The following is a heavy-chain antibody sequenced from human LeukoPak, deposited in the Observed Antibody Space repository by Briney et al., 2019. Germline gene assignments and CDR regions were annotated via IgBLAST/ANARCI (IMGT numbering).Heavy chain of an antibody. J-gene: IGHJ5*02. CDR1: RGPFSGYY. CDR3: ARDIVVVPAARDVGYNWFDP. Sequence: SETLSLTCAVYRGPFSGYYWSWIRQPPGKGLEWIGEINPSGSTNYNPSLESRVTISVDTSKNQFFLKLSSVTAADTAVYYCARDIVVVPAARDVGYNWFDPWGQGTLVTVSS. V-gene: IGHV4-34*01. D-gene: IGHD2-2*01. CDR2: INPSGST.